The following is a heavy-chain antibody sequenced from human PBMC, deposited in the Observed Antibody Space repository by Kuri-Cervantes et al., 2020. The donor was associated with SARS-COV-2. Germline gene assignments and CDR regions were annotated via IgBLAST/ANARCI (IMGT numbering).Heavy chain of an antibody. CDR2: IYHSGST. CDR1: GYSISSGYY. Sequence: SCTVSGYSISSGYYWGWIRQPPGKGLEWIGSIYHSGSTYYNPSLKSRVTISVDTSKNQFSLKLSSVTAADTAVYYCARGGFLTGYRGTRGAFDIWGQGTMVTVSS. CDR3: ARGGFLTGYRGTRGAFDI. V-gene: IGHV4-38-2*02. D-gene: IGHD3-9*01. J-gene: IGHJ3*02.